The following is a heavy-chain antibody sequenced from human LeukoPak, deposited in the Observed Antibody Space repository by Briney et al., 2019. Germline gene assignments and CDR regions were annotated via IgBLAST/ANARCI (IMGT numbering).Heavy chain of an antibody. CDR3: ARGFYSGSWYGNWFDP. V-gene: IGHV1-2*02. J-gene: IGHJ5*02. D-gene: IGHD6-13*01. CDR1: GYTFTGYY. CDR2: INPNSGGT. Sequence: ASVNASCKASGYTFTGYYMHSVRQAPGQRLEWRGWINPNSGGTNYAQKFQGRVTMTRDTSISTAYMELSRLRSDDTAVYYCARGFYSGSWYGNWFDPWGQGTLVTVSS.